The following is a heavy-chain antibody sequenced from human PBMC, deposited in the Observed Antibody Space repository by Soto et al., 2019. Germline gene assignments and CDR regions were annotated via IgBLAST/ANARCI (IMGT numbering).Heavy chain of an antibody. Sequence: SETLSLTCIVSNFSISSGYYWGWIRQSPGKGLEWIATIYHTGHTYYNPSLKSRVTISVDTSENHFSLKLSSVTAADTAMYYCARGSKRGYSYGLDVWGQGTTVTVSS. J-gene: IGHJ6*02. CDR3: ARGSKRGYSYGLDV. D-gene: IGHD5-18*01. V-gene: IGHV4-38-2*02. CDR2: IYHTGHT. CDR1: NFSISSGYY.